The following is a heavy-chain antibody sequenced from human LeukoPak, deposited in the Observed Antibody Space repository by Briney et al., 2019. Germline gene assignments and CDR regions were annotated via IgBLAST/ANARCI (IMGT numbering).Heavy chain of an antibody. V-gene: IGHV3-48*04. J-gene: IGHJ4*02. Sequence: GGSLRLSCAASGFTFSSYSMNWVRQAPGKGLEWVSYISSSSSTIYYADSVKGRFTISRDNAKNSLYLQMNSLRAEDTAVYYCAKDPAYDSSGYSPYWGQGTLVTVSA. CDR3: AKDPAYDSSGYSPY. D-gene: IGHD3-22*01. CDR1: GFTFSSYS. CDR2: ISSSSSTI.